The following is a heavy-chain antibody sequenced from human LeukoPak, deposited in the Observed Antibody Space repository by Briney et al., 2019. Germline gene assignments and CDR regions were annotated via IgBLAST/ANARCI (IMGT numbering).Heavy chain of an antibody. Sequence: GGSLRLSCAASGFTFSGSAMHWVRQASGKGLEWVGRIRSKANSYATAYAASLKGRFTISRDDSKNTAYLQMNSLKTEDTAVYYCSTYAYGVNWPFVYWGQGTLVTVSS. V-gene: IGHV3-73*01. D-gene: IGHD4-23*01. J-gene: IGHJ4*02. CDR1: GFTFSGSA. CDR3: STYAYGVNWPFVY. CDR2: IRSKANSYAT.